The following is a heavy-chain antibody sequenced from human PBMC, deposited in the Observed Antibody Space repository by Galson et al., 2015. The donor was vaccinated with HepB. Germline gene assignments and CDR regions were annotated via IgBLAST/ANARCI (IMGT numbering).Heavy chain of an antibody. Sequence: SVKVSCKASGYTFTSYHMHWVRQAPGQGLEWMGIINPSGGSTSYAQKFQGRVTMTRDTSTSTVYMELSSLRSEDTAVYYCARDPSNPYYYYGMDVWGQGTTVTVSS. CDR3: ARDPSNPYYYYGMDV. CDR1: GYTFTSYH. J-gene: IGHJ6*02. D-gene: IGHD2-2*01. CDR2: INPSGGST. V-gene: IGHV1-46*01.